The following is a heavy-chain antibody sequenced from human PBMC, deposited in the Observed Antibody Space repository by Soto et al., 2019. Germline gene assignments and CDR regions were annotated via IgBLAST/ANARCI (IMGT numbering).Heavy chain of an antibody. V-gene: IGHV1-24*01. CDR3: ATRPGYCSGGSCYSYAFDI. D-gene: IGHD2-15*01. Sequence: ASVKVCCKVSGYTLTELSMHWVRQAPGRGLEWMGGFDPEDGETIYAQKFQGRVTMTEDTSTDTAYMELSSLRSGDTAVYYCATRPGYCSGGSCYSYAFDIWGQGTMVTVSS. CDR1: GYTLTELS. J-gene: IGHJ3*02. CDR2: FDPEDGET.